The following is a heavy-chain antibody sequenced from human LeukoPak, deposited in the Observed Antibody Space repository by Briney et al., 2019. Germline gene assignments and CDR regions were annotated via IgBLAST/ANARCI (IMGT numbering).Heavy chain of an antibody. V-gene: IGHV3-30*18. D-gene: IGHD5-12*01. CDR1: GFTFSNNG. J-gene: IGHJ4*02. CDR3: AKGYSGYDVTLDY. CDR2: ISYDGSNK. Sequence: GGTLRLSCAASGFTFSNNGMNWVRQAPGKGLEWVAVISYDGSNKYYADSVKGRFTISRDNSKNTLYLQMNSLRAEDTAVYYCAKGYSGYDVTLDYWGQGTLVTVSS.